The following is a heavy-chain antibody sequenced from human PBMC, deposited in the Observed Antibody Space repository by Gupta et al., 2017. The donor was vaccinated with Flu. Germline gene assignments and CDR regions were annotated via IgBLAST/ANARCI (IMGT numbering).Heavy chain of an antibody. CDR1: GGTFSSYT. CDR3: ARSSWVVSDTEEIKITREHDY. Sequence: QVQLVQSGAEVKKPGSSVKVSCKASGGTFSSYTISWVRQAPGQGLEWMGRIIPILGIANYAQKFQGRVTITADKSTSTAYMELSSLRSEDTAVYYCARSSWVVSDTEEIKITREHDYWGQGTLVTVSS. CDR2: IIPILGIA. J-gene: IGHJ4*02. V-gene: IGHV1-69*02. D-gene: IGHD3-3*01.